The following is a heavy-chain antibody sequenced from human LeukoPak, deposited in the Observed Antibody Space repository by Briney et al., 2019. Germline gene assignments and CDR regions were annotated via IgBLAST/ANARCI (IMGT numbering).Heavy chain of an antibody. CDR1: GYSVSNSY. D-gene: IGHD1-26*01. J-gene: IGHJ3*02. CDR3: AESNGIKNACHI. V-gene: IGHV4-59*08. CDR2: IYYCGST. Sequence: ASETLSLTCTVSGYSVSNSYWTWFRQPPPGGLRWEWFIYYCGSTSLSPALKGRVNISIDTSKNQFSLNVNSVAASDTAVYYCAESNGIKNACHIWGRSTAVSVSS.